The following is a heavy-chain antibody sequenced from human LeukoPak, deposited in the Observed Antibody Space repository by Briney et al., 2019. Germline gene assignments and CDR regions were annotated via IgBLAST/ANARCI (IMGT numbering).Heavy chain of an antibody. J-gene: IGHJ3*02. D-gene: IGHD2-15*01. CDR1: GFTFSSYA. Sequence: PGRSLRLSCAASGFTFSSYAMHWARQAPGKGLEWVAVISYDGSNKYYADSVKGRFTISRDNSKNTLYLQMNSLRAEDTAVYYCARDSVVVAAMGAFDIWGQGTMVTVSS. CDR2: ISYDGSNK. V-gene: IGHV3-30*04. CDR3: ARDSVVVAAMGAFDI.